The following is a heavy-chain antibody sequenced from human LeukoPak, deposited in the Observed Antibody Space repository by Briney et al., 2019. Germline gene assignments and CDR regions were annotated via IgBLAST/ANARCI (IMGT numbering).Heavy chain of an antibody. D-gene: IGHD2-15*01. CDR1: GGSISSGGYS. CDR3: ARVRSSVVDY. V-gene: IGHV4-30-2*01. CDR2: IYHSGST. J-gene: IGHJ4*02. Sequence: PSEILSLTCAVSGGSISSGGYSWSWIRQPPGKGLEWIGYIYHSGSTYYNPSLKSRVTISVDRSKNQFSLKLSSVTAADTAVYYCARVRSSVVDYWGQGTLVTVSS.